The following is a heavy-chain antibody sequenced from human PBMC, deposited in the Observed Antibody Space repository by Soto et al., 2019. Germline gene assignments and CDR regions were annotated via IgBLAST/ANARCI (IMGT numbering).Heavy chain of an antibody. CDR1: GFTFSSYS. V-gene: IGHV3-48*01. J-gene: IGHJ3*02. D-gene: IGHD3-16*01. Sequence: EVQLVESGGGLVQPGGSLRLSCAASGFTFSSYSMNWVRQAPGKGLEWVSYISSSSTIYYADSVKGRFTISRDNAKNSLYLQMNSLRAEDTAVYYCARASGGFDIWGQGTMVTVSS. CDR2: ISSSSTI. CDR3: ARASGGFDI.